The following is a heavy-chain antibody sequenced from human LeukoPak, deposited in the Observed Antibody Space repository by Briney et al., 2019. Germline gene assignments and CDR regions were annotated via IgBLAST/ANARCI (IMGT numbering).Heavy chain of an antibody. Sequence: SETLSLTCAVYGGSFSGYCWSWIRQPPGKGLEWIGEINHSGSTNYNPSLKSRVTISVDTSKNQFSLKLSSVTAADTAVYYCASRTRDCSGGSCYSPFDYWGQGTLVTVSS. CDR1: GGSFSGYC. CDR3: ASRTRDCSGGSCYSPFDY. V-gene: IGHV4-34*01. J-gene: IGHJ4*02. D-gene: IGHD2-15*01. CDR2: INHSGST.